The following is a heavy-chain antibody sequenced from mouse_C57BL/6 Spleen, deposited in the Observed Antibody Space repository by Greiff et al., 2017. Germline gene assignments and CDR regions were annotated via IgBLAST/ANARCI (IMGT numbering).Heavy chain of an antibody. CDR2: IDPSDSET. J-gene: IGHJ1*03. Sequence: VKLQESGAELVRPGSSVKLSCKASGYTFTSYWMHWVKQRPIQGLEWIGNIDPSDSETHYNQKFKDKATLTVDKSSSTAYMQLSSLTSEDSAVYYCARWGFLWYFDVWGTGTTVTVSS. D-gene: IGHD3-1*01. V-gene: IGHV1-52*01. CDR1: GYTFTSYW. CDR3: ARWGFLWYFDV.